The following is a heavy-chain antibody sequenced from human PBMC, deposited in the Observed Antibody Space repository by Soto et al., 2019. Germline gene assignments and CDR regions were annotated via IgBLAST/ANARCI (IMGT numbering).Heavy chain of an antibody. CDR2: INPNSGST. CDR1: GYTFTGYY. V-gene: IGHV1-2*04. Sequence: ASVKVSCKASGYTFTGYYMHWVRQAPGQGLEWMGWINPNSGSTNYAQKFQGWVTMTRGTSTSTVYMELSSLRSEDTAVYYCARCPHDFGSGYPYYYYYYMDVWGKGTTVTVSS. D-gene: IGHD3-3*01. J-gene: IGHJ6*03. CDR3: ARCPHDFGSGYPYYYYYYMDV.